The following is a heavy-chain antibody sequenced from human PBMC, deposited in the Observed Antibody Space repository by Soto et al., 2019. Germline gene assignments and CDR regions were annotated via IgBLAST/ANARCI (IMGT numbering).Heavy chain of an antibody. CDR3: ARRVGGGYYYYYYGMDV. D-gene: IGHD3-16*01. CDR1: GYSFTSYW. CDR2: IYPGDSDT. J-gene: IGHJ6*02. V-gene: IGHV5-51*01. Sequence: ESLRISCKGSGYSFTSYWIGLVRQMPGKGLEWMGIIYPGDSDTRYSPSFQGQVTISADKSISTAYLQWSSLKASDTAMYYCARRVGGGYYYYYYGMDVWGQGTTVTVSS.